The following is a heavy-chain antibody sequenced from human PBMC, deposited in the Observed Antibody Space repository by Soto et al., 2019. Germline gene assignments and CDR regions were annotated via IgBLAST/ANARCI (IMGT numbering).Heavy chain of an antibody. CDR1: GYTFTSYG. Sequence: ASVKVSCKASGYTFTSYGISWVRQAPGQGLEWMGWISAYNGNTNYAQKLQGRVTMTTDTSTSTAYMELRSLRSDDTAVYYCARTPASPQKLLWFGELLSDYYYYGMDVWGQGTTVTVS. J-gene: IGHJ6*02. CDR3: ARTPASPQKLLWFGELLSDYYYYGMDV. D-gene: IGHD3-10*01. CDR2: ISAYNGNT. V-gene: IGHV1-18*01.